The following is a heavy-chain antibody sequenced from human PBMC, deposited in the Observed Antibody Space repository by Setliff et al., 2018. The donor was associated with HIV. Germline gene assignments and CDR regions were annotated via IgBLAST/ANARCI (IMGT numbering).Heavy chain of an antibody. CDR1: GFTFSSYW. CDR3: ARDLDPYFAMAV. V-gene: IGHV3-48*04. CDR2: ITNTGSST. Sequence: GGSLRLSCAASGFTFSSYWMSWVRQAPGKGLEWISHITNTGSSTNYADSVKGRFTISRDNAKNSLYLQMTRLSAEDTAVYYCARDLDPYFAMAVWGQGTTVTVSS. J-gene: IGHJ6*02.